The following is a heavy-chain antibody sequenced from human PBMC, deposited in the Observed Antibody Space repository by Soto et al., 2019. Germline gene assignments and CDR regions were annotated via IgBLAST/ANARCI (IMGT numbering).Heavy chain of an antibody. D-gene: IGHD6-13*01. CDR1: GFTVSSYA. Sequence: EMQLLESGGGLVQAGGSLRLSCAASGFTVSSYALNWVRQAPGKGLEWVSGISASTYYADSVKGRFTISSDPSKNTLYLQMNSLRAEDTAIYFCAIRMYSTRWYYLDYWGQGTLVTVSS. CDR2: ISAST. CDR3: AIRMYSTRWYYLDY. J-gene: IGHJ4*02. V-gene: IGHV3-23*01.